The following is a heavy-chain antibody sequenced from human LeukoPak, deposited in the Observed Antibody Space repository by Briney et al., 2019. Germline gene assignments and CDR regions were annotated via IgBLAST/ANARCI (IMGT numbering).Heavy chain of an antibody. J-gene: IGHJ6*02. CDR3: AKNPLDVWSGNAYHYYVMDV. D-gene: IGHD3-3*01. V-gene: IGHV3-23*01. Sequence: GGSLRLSCAASGFTVTSNSMSWVRQAPGKGLEWVATITGNAGSTNYADSVKGRFTISRDNSNSTLFLQMNSLRVEDTAVYYCAKNPLDVWSGNAYHYYVMDVWGQGTTVPVSS. CDR2: ITGNAGST. CDR1: GFTVTSNS.